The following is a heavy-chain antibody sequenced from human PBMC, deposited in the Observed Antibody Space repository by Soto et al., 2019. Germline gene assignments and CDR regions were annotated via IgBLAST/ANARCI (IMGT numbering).Heavy chain of an antibody. CDR2: IIPIFGTA. Sequence: QVQLVQSGAEVKKPGSSVKVSCKASGGTFSSYAISWVRQAPGQGLEWMGGIIPIFGTANYAQKFQGRVTITADESTSTAYMELSSLRSEDTAVYYCARDRANIVATGAYYYYYGMDVWGQGTTVTVSS. CDR3: ARDRANIVATGAYYYYYGMDV. D-gene: IGHD5-12*01. J-gene: IGHJ6*02. V-gene: IGHV1-69*01. CDR1: GGTFSSYA.